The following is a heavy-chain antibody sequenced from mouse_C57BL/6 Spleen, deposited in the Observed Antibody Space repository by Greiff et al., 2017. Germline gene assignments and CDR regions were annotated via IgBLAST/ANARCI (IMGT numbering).Heavy chain of an antibody. CDR1: GFTFSDYG. CDR2: ISSGSSTI. V-gene: IGHV5-17*01. D-gene: IGHD1-1*01. CDR3: ARPTGYYAMDY. J-gene: IGHJ4*01. Sequence: EVKLVESGGGLVKPGGSLKLSCAASGFTFSDYGMHWVRQAPEKGLEWVAYISSGSSTIYYADTVKGRFNICRDNAKNALFLQMTSRRSEDTAMYYCARPTGYYAMDYWGQGTSVTVSS.